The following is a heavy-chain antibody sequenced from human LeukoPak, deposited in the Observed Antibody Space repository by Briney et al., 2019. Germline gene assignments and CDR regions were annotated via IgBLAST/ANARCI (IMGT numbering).Heavy chain of an antibody. CDR3: ARARQGSIDY. J-gene: IGHJ4*02. V-gene: IGHV3-74*01. CDR2: INSDGSTI. Sequence: GGSLRLSCAASGFTLSSNWMHWVRQAPGKGLVWVSRINSDGSTITYADSVKGRFTISRDNAKNTLYLQMNSLRAEDTALYYCARARQGSIDYWGQGTLVTVSS. CDR1: GFTLSSNW.